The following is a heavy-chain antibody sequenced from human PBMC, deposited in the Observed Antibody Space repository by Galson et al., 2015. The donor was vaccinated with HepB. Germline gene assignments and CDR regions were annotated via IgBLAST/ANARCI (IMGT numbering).Heavy chain of an antibody. CDR3: ARERRGEAPGGYYYGMDV. J-gene: IGHJ6*02. V-gene: IGHV3-30-3*01. CDR1: GFTFSSYA. D-gene: IGHD3-16*01. Sequence: SLRLSCAASGFTFSSYAMHWVRQAPGKGLEWVAVISYDGSNKYYADSVKGRFTISRDNSKNTLYLQMNSLRAEDTAVYYCARERRGEAPGGYYYGMDVWGQGTTVTVSS. CDR2: ISYDGSNK.